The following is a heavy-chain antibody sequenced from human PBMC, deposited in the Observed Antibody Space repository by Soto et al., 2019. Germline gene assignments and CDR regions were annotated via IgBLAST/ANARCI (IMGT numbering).Heavy chain of an antibody. V-gene: IGHV4-59*08. Sequence: PSETLSLTCPVSCGSISSHFLSLILHPPFKGLEWIGYIYNSDNSDYNPSLKSRLTMSVDTSKNQVSLKLTSVTAADTAVYFCATRVPNSQRYYAVFEYWGPGHLVTVSS. CDR2: IYNSDNS. J-gene: IGHJ4*02. CDR1: CGSISSHF. D-gene: IGHD3-3*01. CDR3: ATRVPNSQRYYAVFEY.